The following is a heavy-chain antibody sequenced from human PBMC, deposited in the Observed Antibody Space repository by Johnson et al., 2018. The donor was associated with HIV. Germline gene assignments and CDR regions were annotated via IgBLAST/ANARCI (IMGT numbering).Heavy chain of an antibody. Sequence: EKLVESGGGVVQPGRSLRLSCAASGFTFTNAWMNWVRQAPGKGLECVGRIKRKTDGGTSDYAAPVKGRFTISRDDSKNTLYLQMNSLKIEDTATYYCTTAGSSGSAHAFHIWGQGTMVTVSS. V-gene: IGHV3-15*01. J-gene: IGHJ3*02. CDR1: GFTFTNAW. D-gene: IGHD3-22*01. CDR3: TTAGSSGSAHAFHI. CDR2: IKRKTDGGTS.